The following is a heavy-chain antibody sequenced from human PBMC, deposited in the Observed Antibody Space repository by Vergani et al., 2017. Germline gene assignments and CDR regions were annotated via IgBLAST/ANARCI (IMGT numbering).Heavy chain of an antibody. J-gene: IGHJ6*02. D-gene: IGHD2-2*01. CDR2: IYPGDSDT. V-gene: IGHV5-51*01. Sequence: EVQLVQSGAEVKTPGESLKISCSGCGYSFTRYWIGWVRQMPGKGREWMGIIYPGDSDTRYSPSVQGLVTISADKSNSTAYLQWSSLKASDTARYYCARLGRYCSSTSCYGEVYYYGMDFWGQGTTVTVSS. CDR3: ARLGRYCSSTSCYGEVYYYGMDF. CDR1: GYSFTRYW.